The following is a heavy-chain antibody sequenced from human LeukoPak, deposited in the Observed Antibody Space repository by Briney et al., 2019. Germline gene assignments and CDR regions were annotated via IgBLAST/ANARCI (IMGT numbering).Heavy chain of an antibody. CDR2: IYYSGST. CDR1: GCSISSYY. V-gene: IGHV4-59*01. Sequence: PSETLSLTCTVSGCSISSYYWSWIRQPPGKGLEWIGYIYYSGSTNYNPSLKSRVTISVDTSKNQFSLKLSSVTAADTAVYYCARDSTPTMIIGGFDPWGQGTLVTVFS. D-gene: IGHD3-22*01. CDR3: ARDSTPTMIIGGFDP. J-gene: IGHJ5*02.